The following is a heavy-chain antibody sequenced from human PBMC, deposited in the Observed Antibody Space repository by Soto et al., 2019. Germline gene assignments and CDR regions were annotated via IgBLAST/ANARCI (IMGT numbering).Heavy chain of an antibody. V-gene: IGHV3-53*01. CDR2: IYSGGGT. J-gene: IGHJ6*02. CDR3: ARAAGYCSSTSCYPHYYYGMDV. D-gene: IGHD2-2*01. Sequence: GGSLRLSCAASGFTVSSNYMSWVRQAPGKGLEWVSVIYSGGGTYYADSVKGRFTISRDNSKNTLYLQMNSLRAEDTAVYYCARAAGYCSSTSCYPHYYYGMDVWGQGTTVTVSS. CDR1: GFTVSSNY.